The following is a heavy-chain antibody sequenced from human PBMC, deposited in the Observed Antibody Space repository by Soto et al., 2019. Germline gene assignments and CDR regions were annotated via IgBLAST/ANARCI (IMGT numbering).Heavy chain of an antibody. V-gene: IGHV3-15*01. J-gene: IGHJ5*02. CDR1: GFTFSNAW. CDR3: TTDAHDYSGNSWFDP. Sequence: GGSLRLSCAASGFTFSNAWMSWVRQAPGKGLEWVGRIKSKTDGGTTDYAAPVKGRFTISRDDSKNTLYLQMKSLKTEDTAVYYCTTDAHDYSGNSWFDPWGQGTMVTVYS. CDR2: IKSKTDGGTT. D-gene: IGHD4-4*01.